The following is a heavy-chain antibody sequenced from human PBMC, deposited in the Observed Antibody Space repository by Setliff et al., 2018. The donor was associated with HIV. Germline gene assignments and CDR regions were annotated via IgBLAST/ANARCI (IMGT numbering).Heavy chain of an antibody. D-gene: IGHD6-13*01. CDR3: AIGSSNWPHRPNNYYFDY. J-gene: IGHJ4*02. CDR2: INAGNGDT. V-gene: IGHV1-3*01. Sequence: QGQRLEWMGWINAGNGDTKSSQKFQGRVTITRDTSASTAYMELSSLRSEDTGVYYCAIGSSNWPHRPNNYYFDYWGQGTPVTVSS.